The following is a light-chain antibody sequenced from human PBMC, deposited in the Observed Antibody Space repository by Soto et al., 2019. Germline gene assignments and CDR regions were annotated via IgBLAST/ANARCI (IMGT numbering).Light chain of an antibody. Sequence: QSALTQPASVSGSPGQSITISCTGTSSDVGGYNYVSWYQQHPGMAPKLMIYAVSNRPSGVSNRFSGSKSGNTASLTIPGLQAEDEAHYYCSSYASSSSPYVVFGGGTKLTVL. CDR2: AVS. J-gene: IGLJ2*01. V-gene: IGLV2-14*01. CDR3: SSYASSSSPYVV. CDR1: SSDVGGYNY.